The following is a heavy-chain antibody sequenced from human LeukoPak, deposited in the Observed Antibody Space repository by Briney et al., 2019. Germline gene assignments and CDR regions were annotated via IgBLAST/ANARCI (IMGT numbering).Heavy chain of an antibody. CDR1: GFTFSNYW. J-gene: IGHJ4*02. D-gene: IGHD5-18*01. CDR3: ARGGSGYSYGKIDS. V-gene: IGHV3-7*01. Sequence: GGSLRLSCAASGFTFSNYWINWVRQAPGKGLEWVANIKQDGSETYCVDSVKGRFTISRDNTKNSLYLQMNSLRDEDTAVYYCARGGSGYSYGKIDSWGQGILVTVSS. CDR2: IKQDGSET.